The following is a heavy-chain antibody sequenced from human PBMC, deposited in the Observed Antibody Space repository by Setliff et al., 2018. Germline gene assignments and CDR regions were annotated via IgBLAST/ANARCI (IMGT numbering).Heavy chain of an antibody. CDR1: GYTITNFA. CDR2: INTNTGNP. Sequence: ASVKVSCKASGYTITNFALNWVRQAPGQGLEWMGWINTNTGNPTYAQGFTGRFVFSLDTSVSTTYLQISSLRSEDTAVYYCVREGVDSRSSTDYRYYMDVWGKGTTVTVSS. J-gene: IGHJ6*03. D-gene: IGHD3-22*01. V-gene: IGHV7-4-1*02. CDR3: VREGVDSRSSTDYRYYMDV.